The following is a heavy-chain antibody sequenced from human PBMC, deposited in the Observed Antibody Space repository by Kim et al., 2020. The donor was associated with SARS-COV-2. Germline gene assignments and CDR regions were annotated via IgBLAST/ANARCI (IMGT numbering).Heavy chain of an antibody. D-gene: IGHD3-9*01. V-gene: IGHV3-7*01. Sequence: GGSLRLSCAASGFTFSSYWMSWVRQAPGKGLEWVANIKQDGSEKYYADSVKGRFTISRDNAKHSLYLQMNSLRAEDRAVYYCSRAGVRQRTGFDWLFYWLSCFLYYGVKVWGQGTTVTVSS. CDR3: SRAGVRQRTGFDWLFYWLSCFLYYGVKV. CDR1: GFTFSSYW. J-gene: IGHJ6*02. CDR2: IKQDGSEK.